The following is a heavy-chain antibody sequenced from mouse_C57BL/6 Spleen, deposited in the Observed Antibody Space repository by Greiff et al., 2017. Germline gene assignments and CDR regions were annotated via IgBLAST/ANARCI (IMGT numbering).Heavy chain of an antibody. CDR2: INPNYGTT. J-gene: IGHJ3*01. CDR3: ARGTDSSGYVGFAY. V-gene: IGHV1-39*01. Sequence: VQLQQSGPELVKPGASVKISCKASGYSFTDYNMNWVKQSNGKSLEWIGVINPNYGTTSYNQKFKGKATLTVDQSSSTAYMQLNSLTSEDSAVFYCARGTDSSGYVGFAYWGQGTLVTVSA. D-gene: IGHD3-2*02. CDR1: GYSFTDYN.